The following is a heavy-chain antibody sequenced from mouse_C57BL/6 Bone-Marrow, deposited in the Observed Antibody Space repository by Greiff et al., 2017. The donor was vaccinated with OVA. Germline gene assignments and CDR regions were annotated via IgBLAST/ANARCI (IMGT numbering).Heavy chain of an antibody. J-gene: IGHJ4*01. Sequence: VQLQQPGAELVKPGASVKMSCKASGYTFTSYWITWVKQRPGQGLEWIGDIYPGSGSTNYNEKFKSKATLTVDTSSSTAYMQLSSLTSEDSAVYYCARSLLRYYYAMDYWGQGTSVTVSS. CDR2: IYPGSGST. D-gene: IGHD1-1*01. V-gene: IGHV1-55*01. CDR1: GYTFTSYW. CDR3: ARSLLRYYYAMDY.